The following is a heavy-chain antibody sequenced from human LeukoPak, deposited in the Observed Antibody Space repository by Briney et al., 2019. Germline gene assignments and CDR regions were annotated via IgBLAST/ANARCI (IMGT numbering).Heavy chain of an antibody. J-gene: IGHJ4*02. D-gene: IGHD3-10*01. V-gene: IGHV4-38-2*01. CDR2: IYHSGST. CDR1: GYSISSGYY. Sequence: SETLSLTCAVSGYSISSGYYWGWIRQPPGKGLEWIGSIYHSGSTYYNPSLKSRVTISVDTSKNQFSLKLSSVTAADTAVYYCARTGSGSYDYWGQGTLVTVPS. CDR3: ARTGSGSYDY.